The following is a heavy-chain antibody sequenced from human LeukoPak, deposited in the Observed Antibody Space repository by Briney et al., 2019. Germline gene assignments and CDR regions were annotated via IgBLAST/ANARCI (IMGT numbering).Heavy chain of an antibody. CDR1: GYTFTSYW. Sequence: GESLKISCRGSGYTFTSYWIGWVRQMPGKGLEWMGIIYPGDSDTRYSPSFQGQVTISADKSISTAYLQWSSLKASDTAMYYCARRDGYCSSTSCYADYYYGMDVWGQGTTVTVSS. J-gene: IGHJ6*02. V-gene: IGHV5-51*01. D-gene: IGHD2-2*01. CDR3: ARRDGYCSSTSCYADYYYGMDV. CDR2: IYPGDSDT.